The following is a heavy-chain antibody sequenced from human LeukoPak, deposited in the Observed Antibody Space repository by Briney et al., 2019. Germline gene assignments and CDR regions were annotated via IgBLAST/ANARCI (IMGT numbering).Heavy chain of an antibody. CDR1: GFTFSSFW. J-gene: IGHJ5*02. D-gene: IGHD3-10*01. Sequence: GGSLRLSCAASGFTFSSFWMSWVRQAPGKGLEWVANINQDGSGKYFVDSVKGRFTISRDNAKNSMYLQMNSLRAEDTAVYYCARGVSAEPWGQGTLVTVSS. V-gene: IGHV3-7*01. CDR3: ARGVSAEP. CDR2: INQDGSGK.